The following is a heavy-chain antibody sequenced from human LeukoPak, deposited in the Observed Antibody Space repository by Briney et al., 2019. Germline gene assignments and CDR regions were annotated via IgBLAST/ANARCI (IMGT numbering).Heavy chain of an antibody. CDR2: INQDGSAE. CDR3: ARDTSRYDLDY. CDR1: GFTFSSYW. D-gene: IGHD1-1*01. Sequence: GGSLRLSCAASGFTFSSYWMNWVRQAPGKGLEWVANINQDGSAEYYVDSVRGRFTISRDNALNSLFLQMNSLRADDTAVYYCARDTSRYDLDYWRQGTLVTVSS. J-gene: IGHJ4*02. V-gene: IGHV3-7*01.